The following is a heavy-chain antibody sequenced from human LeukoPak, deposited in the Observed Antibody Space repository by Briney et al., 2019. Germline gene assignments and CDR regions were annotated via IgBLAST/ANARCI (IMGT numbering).Heavy chain of an antibody. CDR2: INPNSGGT. Sequence: GASVKVSCKASGYTFTGYYMHWVRQAPGQGLEWMGWINPNSGGTNYAQKFQGRVTMTRDTSISTAYMELSRLRSDDTAVYYCARAVSSGCYLRDRRLTREASWFDPWGQGTLVTVSS. D-gene: IGHD1-26*01. V-gene: IGHV1-2*02. CDR1: GYTFTGYY. CDR3: ARAVSSGCYLRDRRLTREASWFDP. J-gene: IGHJ5*02.